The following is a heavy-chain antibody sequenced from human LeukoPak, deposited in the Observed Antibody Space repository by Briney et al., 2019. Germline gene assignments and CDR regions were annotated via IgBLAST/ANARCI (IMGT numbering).Heavy chain of an antibody. Sequence: GGSLRLSCAASGFTFSDSAVSWVRQAPGEGLEWVSSISDTGGRTYYADSVKGRSTITRDNSRNTVYLQMNQMRAGDTARYYCAKGGQDFDFWRFDLWGQGILVTVSS. CDR1: GFTFSDSA. V-gene: IGHV3-23*01. D-gene: IGHD3-3*01. CDR3: AKGGQDFDFWRFDL. CDR2: ISDTGGRT. J-gene: IGHJ5*02.